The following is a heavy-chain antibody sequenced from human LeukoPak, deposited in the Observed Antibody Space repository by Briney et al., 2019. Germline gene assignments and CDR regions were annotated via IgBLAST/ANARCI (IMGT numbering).Heavy chain of an antibody. J-gene: IGHJ4*02. V-gene: IGHV1-46*01. D-gene: IGHD6-19*01. CDR2: INPSGGST. CDR1: GYTFTSYY. CDR3: AAAIAVAGATSPLVY. Sequence: ASVKVSCKASGYTFTSYYMHWVRQPPGQGLEWMGIINPSGGSTSYAQKFQSRVTMTRDTSTSTVYMELSSLRSEDTAVYYCAAAIAVAGATSPLVYWGQGTLVTVSS.